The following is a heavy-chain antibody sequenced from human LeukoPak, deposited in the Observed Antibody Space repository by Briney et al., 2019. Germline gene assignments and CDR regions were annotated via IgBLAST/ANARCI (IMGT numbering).Heavy chain of an antibody. CDR2: IIPIFGIA. J-gene: IGHJ4*02. Sequence: ASVKVSCKASGGTFSSYAISWVRQAPGQGLEWMGGIIPIFGIANYAQKFQGRVTITADKSTSTAYMELSSLRSEDTAVYYCAIVGHSSGLFDYWGQGTLVTVSS. CDR3: AIVGHSSGLFDY. D-gene: IGHD6-19*01. CDR1: GGTFSSYA. V-gene: IGHV1-69*10.